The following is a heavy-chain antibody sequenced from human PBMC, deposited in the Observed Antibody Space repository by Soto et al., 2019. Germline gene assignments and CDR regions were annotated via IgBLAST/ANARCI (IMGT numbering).Heavy chain of an antibody. D-gene: IGHD2-21*01. CDR3: VAGSPFEY. J-gene: IGHJ4*02. CDR2: VKSKSEGGTT. CDR1: GFIFRDAW. Sequence: SVGSLRLSCAASGFIFRDAWISWVRQAPGKGLEWIGRVKSKSEGGTTDYAALVKGRFTVSRDDSINTVSLQMDSLKMEDTAVYFCVAGSPFEYWGQGTLVTVSS. V-gene: IGHV3-15*05.